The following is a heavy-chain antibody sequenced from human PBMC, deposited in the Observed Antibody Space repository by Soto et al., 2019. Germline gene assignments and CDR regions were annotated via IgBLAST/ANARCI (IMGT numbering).Heavy chain of an antibody. D-gene: IGHD5-18*01. V-gene: IGHV3-48*01. CDR1: GFTFSSYS. J-gene: IGHJ2*01. CDR2: ISSSGSTK. CDR3: ARDPLWGTAMVLWYFDL. Sequence: GSLRLSCAASGFTFSSYSMNWVRQAPGKGLEWVSYISSSGSTKYYADSVKGRFTISRDNSKNTLYLQMNSLRAEDTAVYYCARDPLWGTAMVLWYFDLWGRGTLVTVSS.